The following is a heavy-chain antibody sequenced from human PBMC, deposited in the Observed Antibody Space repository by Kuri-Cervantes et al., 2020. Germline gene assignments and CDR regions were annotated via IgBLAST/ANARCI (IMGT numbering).Heavy chain of an antibody. V-gene: IGHV1-3*01. D-gene: IGHD3-10*01. CDR2: INAGNGKT. Sequence: ASVQVSCKPSGYTFADYVIHWVRQAPGHRLEWMGWINAGNGKTKYSQNFEVRVNITRDTSASTVYMELNSLTSEDTAVYYCARVRQPDNWFDPWGQGTLVTVSS. CDR1: GYTFADYV. CDR3: ARVRQPDNWFDP. J-gene: IGHJ5*02.